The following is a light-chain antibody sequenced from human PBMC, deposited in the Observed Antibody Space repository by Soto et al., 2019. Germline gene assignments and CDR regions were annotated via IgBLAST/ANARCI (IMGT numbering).Light chain of an antibody. CDR3: QQYYTTLS. V-gene: IGKV4-1*01. Sequence: DIVMTQSPDSLAVSLGERATINCKSSQSVLYNSDNKNYLAWYQQKPGQPPKLLIYWASTRASGVPDRFSGSGSGADFPLTISSLQAEDVAVYYCQQYYTTLSFGGGTKVEIK. J-gene: IGKJ4*01. CDR2: WAS. CDR1: QSVLYNSDNKNY.